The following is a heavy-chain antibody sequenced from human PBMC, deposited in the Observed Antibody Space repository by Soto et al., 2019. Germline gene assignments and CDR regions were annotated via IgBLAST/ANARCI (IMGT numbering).Heavy chain of an antibody. CDR1: GGSISSYY. CDR3: ARLDVYYYYGMDV. V-gene: IGHV4-59*08. J-gene: IGHJ6*02. D-gene: IGHD3-16*01. CDR2: IYYSGST. Sequence: SETLSLTCTVSGGSISSYYWSWIRQPPGKGLEWIGYIYYSGSTNYNPSLKSRVTISVDTSKNQFSLKLSSVTAADTAVYYCARLDVYYYYGMDVWGQGTTVTVSS.